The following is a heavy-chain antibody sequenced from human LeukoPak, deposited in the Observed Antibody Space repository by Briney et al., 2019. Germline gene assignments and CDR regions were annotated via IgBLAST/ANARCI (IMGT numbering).Heavy chain of an antibody. V-gene: IGHV3-48*01. CDR2: ILTSGSTI. D-gene: IGHD2-2*01. CDR3: ATVMGGYCSSSGCYPFDY. CDR1: GFTFSGYS. J-gene: IGHJ4*02. Sequence: GGSLRLSCAASGFTFSGYSMNWVRQAPGKGLEWISYILTSGSTIYYADSVKGRFTISRDNAKNSLYLQMNSLRAEDTAIYYCATVMGGYCSSSGCYPFDYWGQGTLVAVSS.